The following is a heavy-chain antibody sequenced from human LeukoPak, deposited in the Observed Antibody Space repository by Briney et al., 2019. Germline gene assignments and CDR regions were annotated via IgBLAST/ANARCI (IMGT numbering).Heavy chain of an antibody. CDR2: ISGSGAST. CDR1: GFTFSRCG. Sequence: GGSLRLSCAASGFTFSRCGISWVRQAPGKGLEWVSGISGSGASTYYAESVKGRFTISRDNSKNTLYLQMNSLRAEDTAVYYCARGNYGSFDYWGQGTLVTVSS. CDR3: ARGNYGSFDY. D-gene: IGHD3-10*01. V-gene: IGHV3-23*01. J-gene: IGHJ4*02.